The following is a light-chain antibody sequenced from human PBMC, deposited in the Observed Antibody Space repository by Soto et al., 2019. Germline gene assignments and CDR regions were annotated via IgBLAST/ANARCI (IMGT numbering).Light chain of an antibody. J-gene: IGLJ3*02. V-gene: IGLV1-44*01. Sequence: QSVLSQPPSASVTPGQTVTISCSGRSSNIGSNIVNWYQQLPGTAPKLLIYNNDHRPSGVADRFSGSKSGTSASLAISGLQSEDEADYYCSAWDASLSAILFGGGTQLTVL. CDR1: SSNIGSNI. CDR3: SAWDASLSAIL. CDR2: NND.